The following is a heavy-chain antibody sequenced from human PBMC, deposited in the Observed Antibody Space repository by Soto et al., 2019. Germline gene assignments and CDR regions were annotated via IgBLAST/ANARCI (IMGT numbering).Heavy chain of an antibody. J-gene: IGHJ4*02. D-gene: IGHD6-13*01. CDR1: GGTFSSYA. V-gene: IGHV1-69*13. Sequence: SVKVSCKASGGTFSSYAISWVRQAPGQGLEWMGGIIPIFGTANYAQKFQDRVTITADESTSTAYMELSSLRSEDTAVYYCARAPTATAAAGDYWGQGTLVTVSS. CDR2: IIPIFGTA. CDR3: ARAPTATAAAGDY.